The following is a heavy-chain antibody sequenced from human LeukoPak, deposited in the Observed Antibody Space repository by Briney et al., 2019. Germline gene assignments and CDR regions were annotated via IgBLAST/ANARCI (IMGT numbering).Heavy chain of an antibody. CDR1: GFTFSSYA. Sequence: GGSLRLSCAASGFTFSSYAMSWVRQAPGKGLEWVSAISGSGGSTYYADSVKGRFTISRDNSKNTLYLQMNSLRAEETAVYYCAKGGYCSGGSCYSGNWFDPWGQGTLVTVSS. V-gene: IGHV3-23*01. J-gene: IGHJ5*02. D-gene: IGHD2-15*01. CDR3: AKGGYCSGGSCYSGNWFDP. CDR2: ISGSGGST.